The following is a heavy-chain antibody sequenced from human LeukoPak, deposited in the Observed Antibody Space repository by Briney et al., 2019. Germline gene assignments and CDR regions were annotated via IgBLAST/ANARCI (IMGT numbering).Heavy chain of an antibody. CDR3: AVGRAYFDY. V-gene: IGHV3-48*04. CDR1: RFTFSYYS. Sequence: PGGSLRLSCAASRFTFSYYSMNWVRQAPGKGLEWVSYISSSSSTIYYADSVKGRFTISRDNAKNSLYLQMNSLRAEDTAVYYCAVGRAYFDYWGQGTLVTVSS. CDR2: ISSSSSTI. J-gene: IGHJ4*02. D-gene: IGHD1-26*01.